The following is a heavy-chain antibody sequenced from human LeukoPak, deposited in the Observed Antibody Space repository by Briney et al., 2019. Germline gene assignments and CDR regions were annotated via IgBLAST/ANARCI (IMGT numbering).Heavy chain of an antibody. CDR3: VKEPHRGIWQQLADYYYYGMDV. CDR1: GFTFSSYG. Sequence: GGSLRLSCAASGFTFSSYGMHWVRQAPGKGLEWVAVMSYDGSNKYYADSVKGRFTISRDNSKNTLYLQMNSLRAEDTAVYYCVKEPHRGIWQQLADYYYYGMDVWGQGTTVTVSS. CDR2: MSYDGSNK. J-gene: IGHJ6*02. V-gene: IGHV3-30*18. D-gene: IGHD6-13*01.